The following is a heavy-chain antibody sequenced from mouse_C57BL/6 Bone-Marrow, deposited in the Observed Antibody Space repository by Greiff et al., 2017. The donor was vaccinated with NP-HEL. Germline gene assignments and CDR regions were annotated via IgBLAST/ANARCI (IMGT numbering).Heavy chain of an antibody. Sequence: EVKLVESGGGLVKPGGSLKLSCAASGFTFSSYDMSWVRQTPEKRLEWVATISDGGSYTYYPDNVKGRFTISRDNAKNNLYLQMSHLKSEDTAMYYCARDERSGFAYWGQGTLVTVSA. CDR2: ISDGGSYT. CDR3: ARDERSGFAY. CDR1: GFTFSSYD. D-gene: IGHD3-2*02. J-gene: IGHJ3*01. V-gene: IGHV5-4*01.